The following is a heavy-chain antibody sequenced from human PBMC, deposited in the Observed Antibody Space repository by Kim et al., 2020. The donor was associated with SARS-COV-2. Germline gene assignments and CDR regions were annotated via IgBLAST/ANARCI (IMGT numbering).Heavy chain of an antibody. D-gene: IGHD2-2*01. V-gene: IGHV4-31*03. CDR2: IYYSGST. J-gene: IGHJ2*01. Sequence: SETLSLTCTVSGGSISSGGYYWSWIRQHPGKGLEWIGYIYYSGSTYYNPSLKSRVTISVDTSKNQFSLKLSSVTAADTAVYYCARSIVVPAALFGARSRGYFDLWGRGTLVTVSS. CDR3: ARSIVVPAALFGARSRGYFDL. CDR1: GGSISSGGYY.